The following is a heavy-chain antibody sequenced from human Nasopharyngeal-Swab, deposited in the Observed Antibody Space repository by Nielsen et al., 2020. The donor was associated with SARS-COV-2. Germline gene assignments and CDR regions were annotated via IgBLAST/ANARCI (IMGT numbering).Heavy chain of an antibody. V-gene: IGHV4-59*13. CDR1: GGSISSYY. Sequence: SETLPLTCTVSGGSISSYYWSWIRQPPGKGLEWIGYIYYSGSTNYNPSLKSRVTISVDTSKNQFSLKLSPVTAADTAVYYCARDSVYYGDYQPYYGMDVWGQGTTVTVSS. CDR3: ARDSVYYGDYQPYYGMDV. D-gene: IGHD4-17*01. CDR2: IYYSGST. J-gene: IGHJ6*02.